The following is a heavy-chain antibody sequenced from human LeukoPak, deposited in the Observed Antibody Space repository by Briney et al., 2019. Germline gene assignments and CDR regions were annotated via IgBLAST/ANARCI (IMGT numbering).Heavy chain of an antibody. CDR3: ARTLYSTSSLFDY. V-gene: IGHV4-59*08. J-gene: IGHJ4*02. CDR1: GGSISHYY. Sequence: SETLSLTCTVSGGSISHYYWNWIRQPPGKGLEWLGYIYYSGITNYNPSLKSRVTMSLDTSKNQFSLKLTSVTAADTAVYYCARTLYSTSSLFDYWGQGTLVTVSS. D-gene: IGHD6-6*01. CDR2: IYYSGIT.